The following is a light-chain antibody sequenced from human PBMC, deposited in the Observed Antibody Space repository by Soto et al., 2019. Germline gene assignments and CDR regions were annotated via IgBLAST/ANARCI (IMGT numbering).Light chain of an antibody. CDR2: LNSDGSH. J-gene: IGLJ2*01. Sequence: QLVLTQSPSASASLGAXVKLTCTLSSGHSNYVIAWHQQQPEKGPRYLMKLNSDGSHSKGDGIPDRFSGSSSGAERYLTISSLQSEDEADYYCQTWDTGIRVFGGGTKLTVL. V-gene: IGLV4-69*01. CDR3: QTWDTGIRV. CDR1: SGHSNYV.